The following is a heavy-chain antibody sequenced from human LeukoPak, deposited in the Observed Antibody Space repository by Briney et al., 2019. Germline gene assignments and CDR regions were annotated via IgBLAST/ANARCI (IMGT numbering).Heavy chain of an antibody. V-gene: IGHV3-30*02. D-gene: IGHD3-3*01. CDR3: ARDYHGAYYDFWSGYYSIDY. CDR1: GFTFSSYG. Sequence: GGSLRLSCVASGFTFSSYGMHWVHQAPGKGLEWVAFIRYDGSNKYYADSVKGRFTISRDNAKNSLYLQMNSLRAEDTALYYCARDYHGAYYDFWSGYYSIDYWGQGTLVTVSS. CDR2: IRYDGSNK. J-gene: IGHJ4*02.